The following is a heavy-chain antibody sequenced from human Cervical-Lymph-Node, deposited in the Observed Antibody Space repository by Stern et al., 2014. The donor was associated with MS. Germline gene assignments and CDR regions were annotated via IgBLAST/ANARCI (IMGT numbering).Heavy chain of an antibody. J-gene: IGHJ1*01. CDR2: IYSNGAT. Sequence: DQLVESGPGLVKSSETLSLICTVSGGSINGYYWSWVRQPAGKGLEYIGRIYSNGATNYSPSLRSRASMSLDTANNRFSLTLTSVTAADTAVYYCARDGGGSYGSFKHWGQGTLVTVSS. D-gene: IGHD1-26*01. CDR3: ARDGGGSYGSFKH. V-gene: IGHV4-4*07. CDR1: GGSINGYY.